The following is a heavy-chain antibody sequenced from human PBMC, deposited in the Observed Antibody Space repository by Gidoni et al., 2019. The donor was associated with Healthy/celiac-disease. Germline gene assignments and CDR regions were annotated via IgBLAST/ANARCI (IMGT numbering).Heavy chain of an antibody. CDR3: ARLTYYYDSSGSGDAFDI. V-gene: IGHV4-61*02. J-gene: IGHJ3*02. CDR1: GGSISSGSYY. CDR2: IYTSGST. D-gene: IGHD3-22*01. Sequence: QVQLQESGPGLVKPSQTLSLTCTVSGGSISSGSYYWSWIRQPAGKGLEWIGRIYTSGSTNYNPSLKSRVTISVDTSKNQFSLKLSSVTAADTAVYYCARLTYYYDSSGSGDAFDIWGQGTMVTVSS.